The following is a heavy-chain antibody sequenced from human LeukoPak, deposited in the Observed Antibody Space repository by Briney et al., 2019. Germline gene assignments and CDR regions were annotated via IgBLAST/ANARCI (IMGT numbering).Heavy chain of an antibody. Sequence: GGSLRLSCAASGFTFSSYGMHWVRQAPGKGLEWVAFIRYDGSNKYYADSVKGRFTISRDNSKNTLYLQMNSLRAEDTAVYYCAKDGTAANYYDSSPLYYYYYYYMDVWGKGTTVTVSS. D-gene: IGHD3-22*01. CDR3: AKDGTAANYYDSSPLYYYYYYYMDV. CDR1: GFTFSSYG. V-gene: IGHV3-30*02. J-gene: IGHJ6*03. CDR2: IRYDGSNK.